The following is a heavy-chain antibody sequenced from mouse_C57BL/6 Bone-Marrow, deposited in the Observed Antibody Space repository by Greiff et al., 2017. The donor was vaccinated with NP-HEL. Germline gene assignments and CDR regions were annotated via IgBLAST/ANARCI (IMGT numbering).Heavy chain of an antibody. CDR1: GYTFTSYG. CDR3: ARMGLYYGSSYRFAY. CDR2: IYPRSGNT. V-gene: IGHV1-81*01. Sequence: ESGAELARPGASVKLSCKASGYTFTSYGISWVKQRTGQGLEWIGEIYPRSGNTYYNEKFKGKATLTADKSSSTAYMELRSLTSEDSAVYFCARMGLYYGSSYRFAYWGQGTLVTVSA. J-gene: IGHJ3*01. D-gene: IGHD1-1*01.